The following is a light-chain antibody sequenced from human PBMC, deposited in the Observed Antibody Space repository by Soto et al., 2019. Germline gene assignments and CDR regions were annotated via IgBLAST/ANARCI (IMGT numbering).Light chain of an antibody. CDR3: QQYNSYSPYT. CDR2: KAS. CDR1: QSISSW. J-gene: IGKJ2*01. V-gene: IGKV1-5*03. Sequence: DIQMTQSPSTLSASVGDRITITCRASQSISSWLAWYQQKPGKAPKLLIYKASSLESGVPSRFSGSGSGTEFTLTISSLQPDDFATYDCQQYNSYSPYTFGLGTKLEIK.